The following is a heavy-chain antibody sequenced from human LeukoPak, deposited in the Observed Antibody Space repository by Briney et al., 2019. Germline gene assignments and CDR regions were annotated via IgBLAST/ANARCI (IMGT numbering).Heavy chain of an antibody. CDR2: ISHSGDTS. J-gene: IGHJ5*02. Sequence: GGSLRLSCTASGFTLSTYAMNWVRQAPGKGLEWVSSISHSGDTSDYADSVKGRFTISRDNSKNTLYLQMNSLSAEDTAMYYCRRQFLVGVSWGPGTLVTVSS. D-gene: IGHD5/OR15-5a*01. CDR1: GFTLSTYA. V-gene: IGHV3-23*01. CDR3: RRQFLVGVS.